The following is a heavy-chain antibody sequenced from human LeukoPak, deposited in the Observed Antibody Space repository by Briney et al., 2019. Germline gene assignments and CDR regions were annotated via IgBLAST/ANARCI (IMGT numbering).Heavy chain of an antibody. V-gene: IGHV4-39*01. Sequence: PSETLSLTCTVSGGSISSSSYYWGWIRQPPGKGLEWIGSIYYSGSTYYNPSLKSRVTISVDTSKNQFSLKMSSVTAADTAVYYCARTNYYHYYMDVWGKGTTVTVSS. CDR2: IYYSGST. J-gene: IGHJ6*03. CDR3: ARTNYYHYYMDV. CDR1: GGSISSSSYY.